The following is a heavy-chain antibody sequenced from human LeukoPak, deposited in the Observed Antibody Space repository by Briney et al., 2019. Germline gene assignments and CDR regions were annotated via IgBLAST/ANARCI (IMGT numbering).Heavy chain of an antibody. D-gene: IGHD3-22*01. J-gene: IGHJ5*02. V-gene: IGHV3-48*03. CDR1: GFTFSSYE. CDR3: ANAGSGYYSLFDP. Sequence: GGSLRPSCAASGFTFSSYEMNWVRQAPGKGLEWVSYISSSGSTIYYADSVKGRFTISRDNAKNSLYLQMNSLRAEDTAVYYCANAGSGYYSLFDPWGQGTLVTVSS. CDR2: ISSSGSTI.